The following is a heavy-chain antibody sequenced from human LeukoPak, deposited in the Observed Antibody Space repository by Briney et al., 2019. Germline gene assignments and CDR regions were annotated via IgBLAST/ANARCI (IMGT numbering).Heavy chain of an antibody. CDR3: ARHGTQWLRYPNFDY. CDR2: IYYNGNT. J-gene: IGHJ4*02. CDR1: GGSISSYY. V-gene: IGHV4-59*08. D-gene: IGHD6-19*01. Sequence: SETLSLTCTVSGGSISSYYWSWIRQPPGEGLEWIGSIYYNGNTDYNPSLMSRVTISVDTSNNQFSLKLSSVTAADTAVYYCARHGTQWLRYPNFDYWGQGTLVTVSS.